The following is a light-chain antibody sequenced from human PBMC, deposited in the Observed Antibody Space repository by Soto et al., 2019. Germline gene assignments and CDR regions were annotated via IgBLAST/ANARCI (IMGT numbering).Light chain of an antibody. J-gene: IGKJ4*01. CDR3: QQLNSYPLT. CDR1: QGISSY. V-gene: IGKV1-9*01. CDR2: AAS. Sequence: IQLTQSPSSLSASVGDRVTITCRASQGISSYLAWYQQKPGKAPKRLIYAASTLQSGVPSRFRCSGSGTDFTLTISSLQPEDFATYYCQQLNSYPLTFGGGTKVEIK.